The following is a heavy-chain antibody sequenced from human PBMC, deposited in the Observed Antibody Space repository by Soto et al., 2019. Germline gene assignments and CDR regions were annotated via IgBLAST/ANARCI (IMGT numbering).Heavy chain of an antibody. J-gene: IGHJ5*02. CDR1: GYTFTSYY. Sequence: GASVKVSCKASGYTFTSYYMHWVRQAPGQGLEWMGIINPSGGSTSYAQKFQGRVTMTRNTSTSTVYMELSSLRSEDTAVYYCARAWTGFTMVRSNWFDPWGQGTLVTVSS. V-gene: IGHV1-46*01. CDR3: ARAWTGFTMVRSNWFDP. CDR2: INPSGGST. D-gene: IGHD3-10*01.